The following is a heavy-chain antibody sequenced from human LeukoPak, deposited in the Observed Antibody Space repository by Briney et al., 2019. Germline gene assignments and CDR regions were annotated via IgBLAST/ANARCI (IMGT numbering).Heavy chain of an antibody. CDR2: ISYDGSNK. V-gene: IGHV3-30*04. Sequence: GGSLRLSCAASGFTFSSYAMHWVRQAPGKGLEWVAVISYDGSNKYYADSVKGRFTISRDSSKNTLYLQMNSLRAEDTAVYYCARAGDSSGSLDYWGQGTLVTVSS. D-gene: IGHD1-26*01. CDR1: GFTFSSYA. CDR3: ARAGDSSGSLDY. J-gene: IGHJ4*02.